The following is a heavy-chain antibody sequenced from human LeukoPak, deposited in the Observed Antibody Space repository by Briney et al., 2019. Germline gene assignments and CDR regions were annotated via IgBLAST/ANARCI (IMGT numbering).Heavy chain of an antibody. CDR2: IIPILGIA. D-gene: IGHD2/OR15-2a*01. J-gene: IGHJ4*02. Sequence: SVKVSCKASGGTFSSYAISWVRQAPGQGLEWMGRIIPILGIANYAQKFQGRVTITADKSTSTAYMELSSLRGEDTAIYYRAKTFGSIDPFEYWGQGTLVTVSS. CDR1: GGTFSSYA. CDR3: AKTFGSIDPFEY. V-gene: IGHV1-69*04.